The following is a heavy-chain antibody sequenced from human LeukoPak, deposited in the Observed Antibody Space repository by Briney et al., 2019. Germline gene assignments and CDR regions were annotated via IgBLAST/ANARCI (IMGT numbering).Heavy chain of an antibody. V-gene: IGHV3-21*01. J-gene: IGHJ6*02. CDR2: ISSSSSYI. CDR3: ARDVVAATSSFGFDGMDV. Sequence: GGSLRLSCAASGFTFSTYSMNWVRQAPGKGLEWVSSISSSSSYIYYADSVKGRFTISRDNAKNSLYLQMNSLRAEDTAVYYCARDVVAATSSFGFDGMDVWGQGTTVTVSS. D-gene: IGHD2-15*01. CDR1: GFTFSTYS.